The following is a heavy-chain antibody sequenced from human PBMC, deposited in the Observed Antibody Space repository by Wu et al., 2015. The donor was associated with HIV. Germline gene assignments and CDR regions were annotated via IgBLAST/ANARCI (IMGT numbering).Heavy chain of an antibody. J-gene: IGHJ6*03. CDR2: IIPIFGTA. CDR1: GGTFSSYA. V-gene: IGHV1-69*12. Sequence: QVQLVQSGAEVKKPGSSVKVSCKASGGTFSSYAISWVRQAPGQGLEWMGGIIPIFGTANYAQKFQGRVTITADESTSTAYMELSSLRSEDTAVYYCARGGYDFWRVAWGYYYMDVWGKGTTVTVSS. CDR3: ARGGYDFWRVAWGYYYMDV. D-gene: IGHD3-3*01.